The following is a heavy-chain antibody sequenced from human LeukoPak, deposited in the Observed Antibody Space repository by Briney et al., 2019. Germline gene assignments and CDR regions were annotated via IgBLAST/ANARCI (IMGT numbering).Heavy chain of an antibody. CDR1: GFTFSSYA. CDR2: ISGSGGST. CDR3: AKSGVAWELSNWFDP. D-gene: IGHD1-26*01. V-gene: IGHV3-23*01. Sequence: GGSLRLSCAASGFTFSSYAMGWVRQAPGKGLEWVSAISGSGGSTYYADSVKGRFTISRDNSKNTLYLQMNSLRAEDTAVYYCAKSGVAWELSNWFDPWGQGTLVTVSS. J-gene: IGHJ5*02.